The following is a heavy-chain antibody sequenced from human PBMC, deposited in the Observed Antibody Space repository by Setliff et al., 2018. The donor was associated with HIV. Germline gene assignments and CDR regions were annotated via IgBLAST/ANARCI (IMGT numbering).Heavy chain of an antibody. V-gene: IGHV4-31*11. CDR3: ARGAAYYYDSSGWGDAFDI. CDR1: GDSISSGGYY. D-gene: IGHD3-22*01. CDR2: IFYSGNT. J-gene: IGHJ3*02. Sequence: SETLSLTCAVSGDSISSGGYYWSWIRQHPGKGLEWIGYIFYSGNTCFNPSLKSRVTISVDTSKNQFSLKLSSVTAADTAVYYCARGAAYYYDSSGWGDAFDIWGQGTTVTVSS.